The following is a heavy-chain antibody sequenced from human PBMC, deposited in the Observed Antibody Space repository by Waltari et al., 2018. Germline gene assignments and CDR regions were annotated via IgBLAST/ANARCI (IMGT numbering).Heavy chain of an antibody. V-gene: IGHV1-2*02. CDR1: GYTFTGYY. CDR3: ARPIYDFWSGYPRRAFDI. Sequence: QVQLVQSGAEVKKPGASVKVSCKASGYTFTGYYMHWVGQAPGQGLEWMGWINPNGGGTNYAQKFQGRVTMTRDTSISTAYMELSRLRSDDTAGYYCARPIYDFWSGYPRRAFDIWGQGTMVTVSS. D-gene: IGHD3-3*01. J-gene: IGHJ3*02. CDR2: INPNGGGT.